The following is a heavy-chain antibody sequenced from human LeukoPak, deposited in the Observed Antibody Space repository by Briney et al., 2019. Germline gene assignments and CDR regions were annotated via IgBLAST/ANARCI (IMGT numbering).Heavy chain of an antibody. V-gene: IGHV3-7*01. CDR2: IKQDGSEK. CDR3: ARVGYSSSWSPSDY. J-gene: IGHJ4*02. D-gene: IGHD6-13*01. CDR1: GFSFSTYW. Sequence: PGGSLRLSCAASGFSFSTYWMSWVRQAPGKGLEWVANIKQDGSEKNYVDSVKGRFTISRDNAKNSLYLQMNSLRAEDTAVYYCARVGYSSSWSPSDYWGQGALVTVSS.